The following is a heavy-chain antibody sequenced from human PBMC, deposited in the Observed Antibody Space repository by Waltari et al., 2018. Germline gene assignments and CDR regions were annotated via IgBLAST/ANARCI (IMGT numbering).Heavy chain of an antibody. Sequence: EVHLVESGGDLVQPGGSLRLSCATSGFSISENGMNWVRQAPGKGLDWVSYISSSGTTISYADSVRGRFTISRDTANNSLFLQMNNLRADDTGVYYCARQFAYWGQGALVTVSS. J-gene: IGHJ4*02. V-gene: IGHV3-48*03. CDR2: ISSSGTTI. CDR1: GFSISENG. CDR3: ARQFAY.